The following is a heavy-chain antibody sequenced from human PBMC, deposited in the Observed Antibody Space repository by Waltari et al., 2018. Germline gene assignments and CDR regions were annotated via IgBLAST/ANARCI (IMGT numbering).Heavy chain of an antibody. Sequence: EVQLVESGGGLVKPGGSLSLSCAASGFTFSNAWMRWVRQAPGKGLEWVGRVKSKSDGGTRDYSAPVKGRFTISRDDSENTLYLQMNSLKTEDTAVYYCTTLFGDFWSGYFFDFWGQGTLVTVSS. J-gene: IGHJ4*02. V-gene: IGHV3-15*01. D-gene: IGHD3-3*01. CDR3: TTLFGDFWSGYFFDF. CDR2: VKSKSDGGTR. CDR1: GFTFSNAW.